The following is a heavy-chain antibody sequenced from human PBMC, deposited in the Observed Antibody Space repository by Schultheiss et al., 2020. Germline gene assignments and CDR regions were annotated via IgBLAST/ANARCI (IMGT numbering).Heavy chain of an antibody. J-gene: IGHJ6*02. D-gene: IGHD2-2*02. Sequence: SVKVSCKASGGTFSSYAISWVRQAPGQGLEWMGGIIPIFGTANYAQKFQGRVTITADESTSTAYMELSSLRSEDTAVYYCARERYCSSTSCYTTYYDSLWCQGTTVNGYS. CDR3: ARERYCSSTSCYTTYYDSL. CDR2: IIPIFGTA. V-gene: IGHV1-69*13. CDR1: GGTFSSYA.